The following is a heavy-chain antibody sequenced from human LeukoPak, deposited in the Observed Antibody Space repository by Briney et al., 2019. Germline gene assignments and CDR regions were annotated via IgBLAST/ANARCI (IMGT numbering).Heavy chain of an antibody. Sequence: GGSLRLSRAASGFTFSSYAMSWVRQAPGKGLEWVSAISGSGGSTYYADSVKGRFTISRDNVKNSLYLEMNSLRVEDTAVYFCARDWGSGSYWEGFDSWSQGTLVTVSS. J-gene: IGHJ4*02. V-gene: IGHV3-23*01. CDR1: GFTFSSYA. D-gene: IGHD1-26*01. CDR3: ARDWGSGSYWEGFDS. CDR2: ISGSGGST.